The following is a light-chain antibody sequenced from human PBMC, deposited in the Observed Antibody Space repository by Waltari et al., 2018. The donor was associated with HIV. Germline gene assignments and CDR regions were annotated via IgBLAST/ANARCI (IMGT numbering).Light chain of an antibody. Sequence: SVLTQPPSVSGAPWQSVTISCTGGTSHIGPDYGVHWYRQLPVTAPKLPPYDNNNRPSGVPGRFSGSKSGTSASLAITGLQAEDEADYYCQSYDSGLGGVFGGGTKLIVL. CDR3: QSYDSGLGGV. CDR2: DNN. CDR1: TSHIGPDYG. J-gene: IGLJ2*01. V-gene: IGLV1-40*01.